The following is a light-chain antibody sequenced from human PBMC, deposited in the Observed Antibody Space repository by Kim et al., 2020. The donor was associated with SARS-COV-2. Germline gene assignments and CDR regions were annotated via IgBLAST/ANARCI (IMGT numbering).Light chain of an antibody. J-gene: IGLJ1*01. Sequence: QSVLTQPPSASGTPGQRVTISCSGSTSNIGRDYVSWYQQLPGTAPKLLIYSNNQRPSGVPDRFSGSKSGTSASLAISELRSEDEADYYCAAWDDSLSGRVFGTGTRSPS. V-gene: IGLV1-47*01. CDR3: AAWDDSLSGRV. CDR2: SNN. CDR1: TSNIGRDY.